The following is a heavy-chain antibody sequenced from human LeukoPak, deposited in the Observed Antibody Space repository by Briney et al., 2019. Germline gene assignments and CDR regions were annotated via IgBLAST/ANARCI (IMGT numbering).Heavy chain of an antibody. V-gene: IGHV3-23*01. Sequence: PGESLRLSCAASGFSFGSYGLSWVRQAPGKGPQWVSYISGSGGSTYYADSVKGRFTISRDNSKNTLYLQMNSLRAEDTAVYYCAKDFPPRTPMVRGADAFDIWGQGTMVTVSS. CDR1: GFSFGSYG. CDR3: AKDFPPRTPMVRGADAFDI. D-gene: IGHD3-10*01. CDR2: ISGSGGST. J-gene: IGHJ3*02.